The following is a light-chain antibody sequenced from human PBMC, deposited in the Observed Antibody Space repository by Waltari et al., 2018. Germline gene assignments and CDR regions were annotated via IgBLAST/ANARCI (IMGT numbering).Light chain of an antibody. V-gene: IGLV2-23*01. CDR2: EGT. J-gene: IGLJ3*02. CDR3: CSYAGSSWV. Sequence: QSALTQPASVSGSPGQSIPISCTGTSSDFGSYNLVSWYQQHPDKAPKLMIYEGTKRPSGVSNRFSGSKSGNTASLTISGLQAEDEADYYCCSYAGSSWVFGGGTKLTVL. CDR1: SSDFGSYNL.